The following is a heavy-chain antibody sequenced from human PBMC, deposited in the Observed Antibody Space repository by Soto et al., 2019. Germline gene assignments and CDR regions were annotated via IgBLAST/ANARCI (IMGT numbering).Heavy chain of an antibody. V-gene: IGHV4-59*11. CDR3: AKSMTIFGVDPFDP. CDR1: GASIGTHY. CDR2: IYHSRST. Sequence: PSETLSLTCTVSGASIGTHYWSWIRQSPGKGLEWIGYIYHSRSTNYNPSLKSRVTISVDTSRNQFSLKLKFVTAADTAIYYCAKSMTIFGVDPFDPWGQGTLVTVS. D-gene: IGHD3-3*01. J-gene: IGHJ5*02.